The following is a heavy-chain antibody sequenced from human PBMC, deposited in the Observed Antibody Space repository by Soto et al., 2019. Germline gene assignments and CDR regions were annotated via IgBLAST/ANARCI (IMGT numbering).Heavy chain of an antibody. Sequence: PPGKGLEWIGSIYYSGSTYYNPSLKSRVTISVDTSKNQFSLKLSSVTAADTAVYYFFRGYYYNRSGFEASAIWCKGTTVPVSP. CDR3: FRGYYYNRSGFEASAI. V-gene: IGHV4-39*01. J-gene: IGHJ6*04. CDR2: IYYSGST. D-gene: IGHD3-22*01.